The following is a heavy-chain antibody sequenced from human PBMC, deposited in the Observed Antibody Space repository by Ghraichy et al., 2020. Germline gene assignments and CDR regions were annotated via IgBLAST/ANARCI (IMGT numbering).Heavy chain of an antibody. CDR1: GFTFSSYS. CDR3: ARGGSAVAGSGIGY. J-gene: IGHJ4*02. V-gene: IGHV3-21*01. D-gene: IGHD6-19*01. CDR2: ISSRSSYI. Sequence: GSLRLSCAASGFTFSSYSMNWVRQAPGKGLEWVSSISSRSSYIYYADSLKGRFTISRDNAKNSLYLQMNSLRAEDTAVYYCARGGSAVAGSGIGYWGQGTLVTVSS.